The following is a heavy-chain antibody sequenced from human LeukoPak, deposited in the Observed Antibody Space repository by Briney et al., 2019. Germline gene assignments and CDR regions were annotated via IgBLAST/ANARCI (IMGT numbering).Heavy chain of an antibody. CDR3: ARARLRSRLYCSGGSCYVDY. D-gene: IGHD2-15*01. CDR2: IYTSGST. CDR1: GGSISSYY. V-gene: IGHV4-4*07. J-gene: IGHJ4*02. Sequence: SETLSLTCTVSGGSISSYYWSWIRQPAGKGLEWIGRIYTSGSTNYNPSLKSRVTMSVDTSKNQLSLKLSSVTAADTAVYYSARARLRSRLYCSGGSCYVDYWGQGTLVTVSS.